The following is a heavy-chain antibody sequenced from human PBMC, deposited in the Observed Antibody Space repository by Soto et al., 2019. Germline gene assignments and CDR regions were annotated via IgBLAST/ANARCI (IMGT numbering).Heavy chain of an antibody. D-gene: IGHD3-9*01. J-gene: IGHJ6*02. Sequence: ASVKVSCKASGGTFSSYAISWVRQAPGQGLEWMGGIIPIFGTANYAQKFQGRVTITADESTSTAYMELSSLRSEDTAVYYCAREIREGGEVLRYFDWLPFRHYYYGMDVWGQGTTVTVSS. CDR1: GGTFSSYA. CDR2: IIPIFGTA. CDR3: AREIREGGEVLRYFDWLPFRHYYYGMDV. V-gene: IGHV1-69*13.